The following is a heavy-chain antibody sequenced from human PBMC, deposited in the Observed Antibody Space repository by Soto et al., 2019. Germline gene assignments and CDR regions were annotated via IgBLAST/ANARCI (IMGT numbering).Heavy chain of an antibody. V-gene: IGHV4-31*03. CDR2: IYFRGNT. J-gene: IGHJ3*02. CDR3: AREGGSYDSGGYLIRGALDI. CDR1: GDSISRIDYY. Sequence: QVQLQESGPGLVKPSQTLSLTCSVSGDSISRIDYYWTWIRQHPEKGLEWNGNIYFRGNTYYSPSLESRLTISVDTSKNQFSLKLTSVTAADTAVYYCAREGGSYDSGGYLIRGALDIWGQGTMVTVSS. D-gene: IGHD3-22*01.